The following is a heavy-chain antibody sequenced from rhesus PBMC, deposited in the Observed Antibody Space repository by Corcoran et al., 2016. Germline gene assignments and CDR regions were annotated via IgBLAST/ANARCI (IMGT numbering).Heavy chain of an antibody. V-gene: IGHV5-2*01. J-gene: IGHJ2*01. CDR3: AKALTYYYGSGYDI. D-gene: IGHD3-28*01. CDR2: IDPSDSDT. Sequence: EVQLVQSGAEVNRPGASLKLSCQPSGYSFTSYWLTWVRQMPGKGLEWMGAIDPSDSDTRYSPSFQGQVTISADKSISTAYLQWSSLKASDSATYYCAKALTYYYGSGYDIWGPGTPITISS. CDR1: GYSFTSYW.